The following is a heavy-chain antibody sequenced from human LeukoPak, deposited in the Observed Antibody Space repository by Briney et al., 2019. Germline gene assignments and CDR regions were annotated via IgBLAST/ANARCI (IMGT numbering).Heavy chain of an antibody. Sequence: PGGSLRLSCAASGFTFSNYWMHWVRQAPGKGLVWVSRINEGGSVTDYADSVKGRFTISRDNAKNSLYLQMNSLRAEDTAVYYCARGAEYYYDSSGYFPFDYWGQGTLVTVSS. V-gene: IGHV3-74*01. J-gene: IGHJ4*02. D-gene: IGHD3-22*01. CDR3: ARGAEYYYDSSGYFPFDY. CDR1: GFTFSNYW. CDR2: INEGGSVT.